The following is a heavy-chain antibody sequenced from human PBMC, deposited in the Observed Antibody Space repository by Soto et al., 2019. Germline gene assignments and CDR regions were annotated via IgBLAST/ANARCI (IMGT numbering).Heavy chain of an antibody. CDR1: GYTFTSYY. Sequence: ASVKVSCKASGYTFTSYYMHWVRQAPGQGLEWMGIINPSGGSTSYAQKFQGRVTMTRDTSTSTVYMELSSLGSEDTAVYYCAGSGLVGATTFDYWGQGTLVTVSS. D-gene: IGHD1-26*01. CDR2: INPSGGST. V-gene: IGHV1-46*01. CDR3: AGSGLVGATTFDY. J-gene: IGHJ4*02.